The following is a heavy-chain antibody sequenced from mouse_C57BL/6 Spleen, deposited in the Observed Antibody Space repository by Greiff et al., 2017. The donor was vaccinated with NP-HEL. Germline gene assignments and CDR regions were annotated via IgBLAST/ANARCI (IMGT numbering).Heavy chain of an antibody. J-gene: IGHJ3*01. V-gene: IGHV1-26*01. CDR3: ARDKSSGYGFAY. CDR2: INPNNGGT. D-gene: IGHD3-2*02. CDR1: GYTFTDYY. Sequence: EVQLQQSGPELVKPGASVKISCKASGYTFTDYYMNWVKQSHGKSLEWIGDINPNNGGTSYNQKFKGKATLTVDKSSSTAYMELRSLTSEDSAVDYCARDKSSGYGFAYWGQGTLVTVSA.